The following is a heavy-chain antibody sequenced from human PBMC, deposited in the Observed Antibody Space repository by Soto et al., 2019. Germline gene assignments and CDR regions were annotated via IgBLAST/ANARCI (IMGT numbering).Heavy chain of an antibody. CDR3: ARCNLELLATPYGMDV. V-gene: IGHV1-69*13. D-gene: IGHD1-7*01. Sequence: GASVKVSCKASGGTFSSYAISWVRQAPGQGLEWMGGIIPIFGTANYAQKFQGRVTITADESTSTAYMELSSLRSEDTAVYYCARCNLELLATPYGMDVWGQGTTVTVSS. CDR1: GGTFSSYA. CDR2: IIPIFGTA. J-gene: IGHJ6*02.